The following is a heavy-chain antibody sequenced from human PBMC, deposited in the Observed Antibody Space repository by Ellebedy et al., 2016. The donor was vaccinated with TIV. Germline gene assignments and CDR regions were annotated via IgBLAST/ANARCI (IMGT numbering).Heavy chain of an antibody. Sequence: MPSETLSLTCAVSGGSISSSNWWSWVRQPPGKGLEWLGEIYHSGSTNYNPSLKSRVTISVDKSKNQFSLKLSSVTAADTAVYYCARVGPPKIVVVPAADYYYYGMDVWGQGTTVTVSS. CDR3: ARVGPPKIVVVPAADYYYYGMDV. CDR2: IYHSGST. V-gene: IGHV4-4*02. D-gene: IGHD2-2*01. J-gene: IGHJ6*02. CDR1: GGSISSSNW.